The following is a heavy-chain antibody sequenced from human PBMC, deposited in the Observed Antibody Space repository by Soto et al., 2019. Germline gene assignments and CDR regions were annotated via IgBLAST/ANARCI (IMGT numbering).Heavy chain of an antibody. CDR3: ESHDPGARFDP. Sequence: QVQLVQSGAEVKKPGASVKVSCKAPRYIFTAYFMHWVRQAPGQGLEWMGWINPNNGATHYVLSLQGRVTITRKTSISTDYMELSSLRSDDTAVYYWESHDPGARFDPWGQGTLVIVSS. CDR1: RYIFTAYF. D-gene: IGHD1-1*01. CDR2: INPNNGAT. V-gene: IGHV1-2*02. J-gene: IGHJ5*02.